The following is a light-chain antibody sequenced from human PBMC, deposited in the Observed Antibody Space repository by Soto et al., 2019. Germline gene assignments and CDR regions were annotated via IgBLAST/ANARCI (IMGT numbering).Light chain of an antibody. V-gene: IGKV1-9*01. CDR2: AAS. CDR3: QQANSFPLT. CDR1: QGIGSY. Sequence: DIQLTQSPSFLSASVGDRVTITCRASQGIGSYLAWYQQKPGKAPKLLIYAASSLQSGVPSRFSGSGSGTDFTLTISSLQPEDFATYYCQQANSFPLTFGGGTKVDIK. J-gene: IGKJ4*01.